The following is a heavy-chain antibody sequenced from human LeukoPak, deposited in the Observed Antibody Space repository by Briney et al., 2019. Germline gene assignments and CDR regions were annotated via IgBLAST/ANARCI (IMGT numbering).Heavy chain of an antibody. CDR3: AGDYNFLTGLNY. CDR1: GVTFSSYG. D-gene: IGHD3-9*01. CDR2: IGRQGDSDAT. J-gene: IGHJ4*02. Sequence: GGSLRLSCAASGVTFSSYGMHWVRQASGKGLEWLGRIGRQGDSDATRYAASLKGKFTISRVDSRNTAYLQMNSLKTEDTAVYYCAGDYNFLTGLNYWGQGTLVTVSS. V-gene: IGHV3-73*01.